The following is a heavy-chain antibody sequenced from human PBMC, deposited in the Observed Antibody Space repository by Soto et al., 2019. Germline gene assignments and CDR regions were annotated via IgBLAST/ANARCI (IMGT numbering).Heavy chain of an antibody. CDR2: IYYSGST. CDR1: GGSISSYY. D-gene: IGHD3-10*01. Sequence: SGTLSLTCTVSGGSISSYYWSWIRQPPGKGLEWIGYIYYSGSTNYNPSLKSRVTISVDTSKNQFSLKLSSVTAADTAVYYCARXLVYYGSGSPYYYGMDVWGQGTTVTVSS. CDR3: ARXLVYYGSGSPYYYGMDV. J-gene: IGHJ6*02. V-gene: IGHV4-59*01.